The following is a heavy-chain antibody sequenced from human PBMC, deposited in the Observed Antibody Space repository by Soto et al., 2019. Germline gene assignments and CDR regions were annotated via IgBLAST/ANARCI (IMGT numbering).Heavy chain of an antibody. J-gene: IGHJ4*02. Sequence: QITLNESGPTQVKPRQTLTLTCTFSGFSLTTSGVGVGWIRQSPGKAPEWLALIYWDDDKRYSPSLKSRLTITKETAKHQVVMTMADLDPADTATYYCAHRVLRTVFGLVTTTAIYFDFWGQGTPVAVSS. CDR1: GFSLTTSGVG. CDR3: AHRVLRTVFGLVTTTAIYFDF. D-gene: IGHD3-3*01. CDR2: IYWDDDK. V-gene: IGHV2-5*02.